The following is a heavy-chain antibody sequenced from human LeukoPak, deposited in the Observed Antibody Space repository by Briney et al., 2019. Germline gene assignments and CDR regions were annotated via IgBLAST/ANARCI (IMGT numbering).Heavy chain of an antibody. J-gene: IGHJ1*01. CDR2: MNPNSGNT. D-gene: IGHD2-15*01. Sequence: EASVTVPYKASGYTFNNYDMNWVRQATGQGLEWMGWMNPNSGNTGYAQKFQGRVTMTRDTSKTPAYMELGTLTSEDTALYYCARGPPPYCSGDTCHSPMYFNHWGQGTLGSVSS. CDR3: ARGPPPYCSGDTCHSPMYFNH. V-gene: IGHV1-8*01. CDR1: GYTFNNYD.